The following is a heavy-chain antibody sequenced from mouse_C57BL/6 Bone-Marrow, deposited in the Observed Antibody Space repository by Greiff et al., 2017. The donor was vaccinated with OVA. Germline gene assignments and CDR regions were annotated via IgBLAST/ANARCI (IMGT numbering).Heavy chain of an antibody. CDR3: AREEVYGNYWYFDV. J-gene: IGHJ1*03. V-gene: IGHV1-72*01. CDR1: CYTFPRYW. D-gene: IGHD2-1*01. Sequence: QVQLQQPGAELVQPGASVQLSCTASCYTFPRYWMHWVKQRPGRGLEWIGRIDPNSGGTKYNEKFKSKATLTVDKPSSTAYMQLSSLTSEDSAGYYCAREEVYGNYWYFDVWGTGTTVTVSS. CDR2: IDPNSGGT.